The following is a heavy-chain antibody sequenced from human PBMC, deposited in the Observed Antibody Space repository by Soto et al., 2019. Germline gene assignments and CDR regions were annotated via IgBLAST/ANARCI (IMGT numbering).Heavy chain of an antibody. CDR3: ARGVITIFGVVKYYFDY. D-gene: IGHD3-3*01. V-gene: IGHV4-34*01. CDR1: GGSFSGYY. CDR2: INHSGST. Sequence: PSETLSLTCAVYGGSFSGYYWSWIRQPPGKGLEWIGEINHSGSTNYNPSLKSRVTISVDTSKNQFSLKLSSVTAADTAVYYCARGVITIFGVVKYYFDYWGQGTLVTVSS. J-gene: IGHJ4*02.